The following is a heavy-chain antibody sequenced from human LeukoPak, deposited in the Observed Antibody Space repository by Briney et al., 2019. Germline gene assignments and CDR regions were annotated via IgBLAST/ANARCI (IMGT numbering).Heavy chain of an antibody. CDR2: IYYSGST. Sequence: SETLSLTCTVSGGSISGYYWSWIRQPPGKGLEWIGYIYYSGSTNYNPSLKSRVTISVDTSKNQFSLKLSSVTAADTAVYYCAGLSWRDGYYYFDYWGQGTLVTVSS. J-gene: IGHJ4*02. CDR3: AGLSWRDGYYYFDY. CDR1: GGSISGYY. D-gene: IGHD5-24*01. V-gene: IGHV4-59*01.